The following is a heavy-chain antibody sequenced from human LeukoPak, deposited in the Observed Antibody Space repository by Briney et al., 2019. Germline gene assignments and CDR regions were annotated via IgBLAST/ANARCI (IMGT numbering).Heavy chain of an antibody. Sequence: SETLSLTCAVYGGSFSGYYWSWIRQPPGKGLEWIGEINHSGSTNYNPSLKSRVTISVDTSKNQFSLKLSSVTAADTAVYYCARKRWLQFFDYWGQGTLVTVSS. D-gene: IGHD5-24*01. V-gene: IGHV4-34*01. CDR1: GGSFSGYY. J-gene: IGHJ4*02. CDR2: INHSGST. CDR3: ARKRWLQFFDY.